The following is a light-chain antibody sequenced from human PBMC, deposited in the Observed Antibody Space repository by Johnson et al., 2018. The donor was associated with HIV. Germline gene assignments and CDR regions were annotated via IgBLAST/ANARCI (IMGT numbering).Light chain of an antibody. CDR3: GTWDSSLSSYV. CDR2: ENN. CDR1: RSSTGRNY. V-gene: IGLV1-51*02. J-gene: IGLJ1*01. Sequence: QSVLTQPPSVSAAPGQKVTIYCSGSRSSTGRNYASWYQQLPGTAPKLLIYENNKRPSGIPDRFSGSKSGTSATLGITGLQTGDEADYYCGTWDSSLSSYVFVTGTRVTVL.